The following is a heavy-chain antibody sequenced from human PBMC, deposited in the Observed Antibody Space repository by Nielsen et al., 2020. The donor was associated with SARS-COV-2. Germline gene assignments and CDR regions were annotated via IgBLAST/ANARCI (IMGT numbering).Heavy chain of an antibody. Sequence: GGSLRLSCKGSGYSFTSYWISWVRQMPGKGLEWMGRIDPSDSYTNYSPSFQGHVTISADKSISTAYLQWSSLKASDAAMYYCARHGGLFYMDVWGKGTTVTVSS. J-gene: IGHJ6*03. V-gene: IGHV5-10-1*01. D-gene: IGHD3-3*01. CDR3: ARHGGLFYMDV. CDR2: IDPSDSYT. CDR1: GYSFTSYW.